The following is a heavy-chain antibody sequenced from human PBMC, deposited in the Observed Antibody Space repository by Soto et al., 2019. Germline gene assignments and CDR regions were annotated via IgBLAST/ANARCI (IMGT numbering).Heavy chain of an antibody. J-gene: IGHJ5*02. CDR2: INHSGST. V-gene: IGHV4-34*01. CDR3: ARRRCSDP. D-gene: IGHD3-10*02. CDR1: GGSFSGYY. Sequence: PSETLSLTCAVYGGSFSGYYWSWIRQPPGKGLEWIGEINHSGSTNYNPSLKSRVTISVDKSKNHFSLKLSSVTAADTAVYYCARRRCSDPWGQGTLVTVSS.